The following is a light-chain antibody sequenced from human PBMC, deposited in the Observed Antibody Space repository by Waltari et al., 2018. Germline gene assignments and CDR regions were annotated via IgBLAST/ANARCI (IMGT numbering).Light chain of an antibody. CDR1: QGIGND. V-gene: IGKV1-17*01. CDR3: LQYSSYVPT. CDR2: AAS. Sequence: DIQMTQSPSSLSASVGDGVIITCRESQGIGNDLGWYQQKPGKAPKRLIYAASRLQSGVPSRFSGRGSGTDFTLTISRLQPEDFATYYCLQYSSYVPTFGGGTKVEI. J-gene: IGKJ4*01.